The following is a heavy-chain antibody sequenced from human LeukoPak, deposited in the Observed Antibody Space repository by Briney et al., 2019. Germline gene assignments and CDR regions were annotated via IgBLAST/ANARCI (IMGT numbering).Heavy chain of an antibody. CDR3: ASGYSGSYYTIDY. D-gene: IGHD1-26*01. Sequence: GGSLRLSCAASGFTVSSNYMSWVRQAPGKGLEWVSVIYSGGSTYYADSVKGRFTISRDNSKNTLYLQMNSLRAEDTAVYYCASGYSGSYYTIDYWGQGTLVTVSS. CDR2: IYSGGST. V-gene: IGHV3-53*01. J-gene: IGHJ4*02. CDR1: GFTVSSNY.